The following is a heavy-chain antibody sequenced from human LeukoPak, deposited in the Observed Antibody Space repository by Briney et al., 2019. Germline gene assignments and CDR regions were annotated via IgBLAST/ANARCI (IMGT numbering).Heavy chain of an antibody. CDR2: ISYDGSNK. J-gene: IGHJ4*02. CDR3: ACTGCSSSWYPPHFDY. CDR1: GFTFSSYA. D-gene: IGHD6-13*01. V-gene: IGHV3-30-3*01. Sequence: PGGSLRLSCAASGFTFSSYAMHWVRQAPGKGLEWVAVISYDGSNKYYADSVKGRFTISRDNSKNTLYLQMNSLRAEDTAVYYCACTGCSSSWYPPHFDYWGQGTLVTVSS.